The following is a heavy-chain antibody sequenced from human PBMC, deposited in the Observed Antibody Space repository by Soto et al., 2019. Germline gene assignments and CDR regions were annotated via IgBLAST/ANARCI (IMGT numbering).Heavy chain of an antibody. D-gene: IGHD2-15*01. CDR2: IYPGDSDT. Sequence: RGESLKISCKGSGYSFTSYWISWVRQMPGKGLEWMGIIYPGDSDTRYSPSFQGQVTISADKSISTAYLQWSSLKASDTAMYYCARLPLGYCSGGSCYSWGYYYYYGMDVWGQGTTVTVSS. V-gene: IGHV5-51*01. J-gene: IGHJ6*02. CDR3: ARLPLGYCSGGSCYSWGYYYYYGMDV. CDR1: GYSFTSYW.